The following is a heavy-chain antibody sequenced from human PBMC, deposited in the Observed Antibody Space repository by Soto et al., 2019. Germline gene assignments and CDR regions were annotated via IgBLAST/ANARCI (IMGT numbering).Heavy chain of an antibody. V-gene: IGHV1-3*01. CDR1: GYTFTSYA. D-gene: IGHD4-17*01. Sequence: ASVKVSCKASGYTFTSYAMHWVRQAPGQRLEWMGWINAGNGNTKYSQKFQGRVTITRDTSASTAYMELSSLRSEDTSVYYCGRISSHGDDAYWGQGTLVTVSS. CDR3: GRISSHGDDAY. CDR2: INAGNGNT. J-gene: IGHJ4*02.